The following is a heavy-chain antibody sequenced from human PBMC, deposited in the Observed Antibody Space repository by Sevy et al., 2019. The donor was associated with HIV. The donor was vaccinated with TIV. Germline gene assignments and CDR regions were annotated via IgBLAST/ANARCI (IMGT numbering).Heavy chain of an antibody. CDR1: GGSISSSSYY. V-gene: IGHV4-39*01. J-gene: IGHJ6*02. CDR2: IYYSGST. Sequence: SETLSLTCTVSGGSISSSSYYWGWIRQPPGKGLEWIGSIYYSGSTYYNPSLKSRFTISVDTSKNQFSLKLSSVTAADTAVYYCARAYGSGSGYYYYGMDVWGQGTTVTVSS. CDR3: ARAYGSGSGYYYYGMDV. D-gene: IGHD3-10*01.